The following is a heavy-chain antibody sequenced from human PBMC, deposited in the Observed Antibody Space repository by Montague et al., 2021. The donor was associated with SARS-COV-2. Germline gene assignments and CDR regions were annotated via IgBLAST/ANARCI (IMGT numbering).Heavy chain of an antibody. Sequence: SETLSLTCAVYGGSFSGYYWSWIRQPPGKGLEWIGEINHRGSTNYNPSLKSRVIISVDTSKNQFSRKLSSVTAADTAVYYCARGTGPRSITLSDVIISGHVFDIWGQGTMVTVSS. D-gene: IGHD3-3*01. CDR1: GGSFSGYY. J-gene: IGHJ3*02. CDR2: INHRGST. V-gene: IGHV4-34*01. CDR3: ARGTGPRSITLSDVIISGHVFDI.